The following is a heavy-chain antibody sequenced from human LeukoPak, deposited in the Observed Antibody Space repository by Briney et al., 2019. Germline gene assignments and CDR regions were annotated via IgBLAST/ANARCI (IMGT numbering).Heavy chain of an antibody. CDR1: GFTLSSYW. CDR2: ISDADGSIT. D-gene: IGHD2-15*01. V-gene: IGHV3-74*01. CDR3: ARDLSWYSDY. J-gene: IGHJ4*02. Sequence: GGSLRLSCAASGFTLSSYWLHWVRQAPGKGLVWVSRISDADGSITDYADSVRGRLTISRDTAKNTLYLEMNSLGAEDTAVYYCARDLSWYSDYWGQGTLVTVSS.